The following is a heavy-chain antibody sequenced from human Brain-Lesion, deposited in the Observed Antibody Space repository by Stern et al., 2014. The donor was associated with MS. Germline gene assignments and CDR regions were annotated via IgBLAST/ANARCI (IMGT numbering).Heavy chain of an antibody. D-gene: IGHD3-3*01. Sequence: VQLVQSGAEVKKPGASVKVSCKTSGYIFTGYSIHWVRQALGQGLEWMAWINPNTGGTKYAQKFQGRVTMSRDTSISTAYVELSSLTADDTAVYYCARDQRGITIFGVVTDYYYLGMDVWGQGTTVTVSS. V-gene: IGHV1-2*02. CDR1: GYIFTGYS. CDR3: ARDQRGITIFGVVTDYYYLGMDV. J-gene: IGHJ6*02. CDR2: INPNTGGT.